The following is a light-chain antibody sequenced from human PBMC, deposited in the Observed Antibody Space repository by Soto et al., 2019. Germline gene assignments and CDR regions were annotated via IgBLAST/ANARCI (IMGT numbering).Light chain of an antibody. CDR2: DAS. J-gene: IGKJ5*01. Sequence: DIQITRSPATLSASVGDRITITCQASQDISNRLTWYHQKPGKAPHLLIYDASTLAAGVPSGFSGSGSGTEFTLTISGLQPEDVATYYCQKYTSALFPFGEGTRVEIK. CDR1: QDISNR. CDR3: QKYTSALFP. V-gene: IGKV1-27*01.